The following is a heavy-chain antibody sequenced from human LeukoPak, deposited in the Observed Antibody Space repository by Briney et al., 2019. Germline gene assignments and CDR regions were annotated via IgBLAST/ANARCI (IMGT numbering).Heavy chain of an antibody. CDR3: ARAYYYYYMDV. Sequence: SETLSLTCTVSGGSISSYYWSWIRLPPGKGLEWIGYIYYSGSTNYNPSLKSRVTISVDTSKNQFSLKLSSVTAADTAVYYCARAYYYYYMDVWGKGTTVTISS. V-gene: IGHV4-59*01. CDR1: GGSISSYY. CDR2: IYYSGST. J-gene: IGHJ6*03.